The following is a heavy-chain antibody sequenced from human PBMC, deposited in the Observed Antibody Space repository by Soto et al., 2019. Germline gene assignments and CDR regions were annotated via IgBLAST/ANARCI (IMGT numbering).Heavy chain of an antibody. CDR2: IYYSGST. Sequence: PSETLSLTCTVSGGSISSSSYYWGWIRQPPGKGLEWIGSIYYSGSTYYNPSLKSRVTISVDTSKNQFSLKLSSVTAADTAVYYCARHSTMGSGWYSDYFDYWGQGTLVTVSS. V-gene: IGHV4-39*01. CDR3: ARHSTMGSGWYSDYFDY. D-gene: IGHD6-19*01. J-gene: IGHJ4*02. CDR1: GGSISSSSYY.